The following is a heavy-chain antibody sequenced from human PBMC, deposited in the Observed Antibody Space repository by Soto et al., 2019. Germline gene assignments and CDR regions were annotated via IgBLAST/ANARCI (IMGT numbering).Heavy chain of an antibody. CDR2: IYPGDSDT. J-gene: IGHJ3*02. V-gene: IGHV5-51*01. D-gene: IGHD6-13*01. CDR3: ARSLVNGTYEAFDI. CDR1: GYNFNRYW. Sequence: GASVKVSCKGSGYNFNRYWIGWVRQMPGKGLEWMGVIYPGDSDTRYSPSLQGQVTISADKSSSAAYLQWSSLQASDTATYYCARSLVNGTYEAFDIWGQGTMVTVSS.